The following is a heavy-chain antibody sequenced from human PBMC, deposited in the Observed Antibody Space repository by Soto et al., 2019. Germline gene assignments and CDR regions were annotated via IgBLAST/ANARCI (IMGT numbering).Heavy chain of an antibody. CDR1: GFTFSDYY. CDR2: ISSSGNII. V-gene: IGHV3-11*01. CDR3: ARDLGYYASDGYFDY. D-gene: IGHD3-22*01. Sequence: QMQLVESGGNLVKPGGSLRLSCAGSGFTFSDYYMSWIRQAPGKGLEWVSYISSSGNIIYYADSVKGRFTISRDNAKNSLYLQMNSLRAEDTAVYYCARDLGYYASDGYFDYWGQGTLVTVSS. J-gene: IGHJ4*02.